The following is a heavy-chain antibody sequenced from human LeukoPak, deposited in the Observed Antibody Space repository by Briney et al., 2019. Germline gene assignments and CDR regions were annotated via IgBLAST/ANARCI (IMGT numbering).Heavy chain of an antibody. CDR3: ARDDYGSGSSNINYYYGMDV. V-gene: IGHV3-30-3*01. CDR2: ISYDGSNK. D-gene: IGHD3-10*01. Sequence: GGSLRLSCAASGFTFSSYAMHWVRQAPGKGLEWVAVISYDGSNKYYADSVKGRFTISRDNSKNTLYLQMNSLRAEDTAVYYCARDDYGSGSSNINYYYGMDVWGQGTTVTVSS. CDR1: GFTFSSYA. J-gene: IGHJ6*02.